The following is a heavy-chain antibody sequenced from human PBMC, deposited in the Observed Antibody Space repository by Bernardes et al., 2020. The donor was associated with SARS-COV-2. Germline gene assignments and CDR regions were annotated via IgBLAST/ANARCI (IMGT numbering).Heavy chain of an antibody. V-gene: IGHV4-31*03. CDR3: ARDIQRQTGRYGSGSYFRLDV. J-gene: IGHJ6*02. Sequence: SETLSLTCTVSAGSINSGAYYWTWIRQLPGKGLEWIGNIHNSGNTDYNPSLKSRLLISADTSKNHFSLKLSSVTAADTAVYFCARDIQRQTGRYGSGSYFRLDVWGQGTTVTVSS. D-gene: IGHD3-10*01. CDR2: IHNSGNT. CDR1: AGSINSGAYY.